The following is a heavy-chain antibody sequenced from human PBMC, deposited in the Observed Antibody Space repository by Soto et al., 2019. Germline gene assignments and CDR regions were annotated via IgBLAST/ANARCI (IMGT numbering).Heavy chain of an antibody. CDR2: MNPNSGNT. CDR1: GYTFTSYD. Sequence: ASVKVSCKASGYTFTSYDINWVRQATGQGLEWMGWMNPNSGNTGYAQKFQGRVTMTRNTSISTAYMELSSLRSEDTAVYYCARGRVTTRLDYYYYGMDVWGQGTTFTVSS. CDR3: ARGRVTTRLDYYYYGMDV. D-gene: IGHD4-17*01. V-gene: IGHV1-8*01. J-gene: IGHJ6*02.